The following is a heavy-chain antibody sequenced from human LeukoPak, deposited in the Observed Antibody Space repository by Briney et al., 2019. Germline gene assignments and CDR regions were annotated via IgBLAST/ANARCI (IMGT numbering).Heavy chain of an antibody. CDR3: ATEDSYYYDSSGRTLDY. D-gene: IGHD3-22*01. CDR1: GYTLTELS. CDR2: FDPEDGET. J-gene: IGHJ4*02. V-gene: IGHV1-24*01. Sequence: ASVRVSCKVSGYTLTELSMHWVRQAPGKGLEWMGGFDPEDGETIYAQKFQGRVTMTEDTSTDTAYMELSSLRSEDTAVCYCATEDSYYYDSSGRTLDYWGQGTLVTVSS.